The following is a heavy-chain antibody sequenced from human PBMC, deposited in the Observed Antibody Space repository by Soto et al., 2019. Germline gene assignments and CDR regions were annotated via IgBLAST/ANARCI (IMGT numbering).Heavy chain of an antibody. D-gene: IGHD7-27*01. CDR1: GGTFSSYA. CDR3: ESHWGSHYFDY. V-gene: IGHV1-69*13. J-gene: IGHJ4*02. CDR2: IIPIFGTA. Sequence: SVKVSCKASGGTFSSYAISWVRQAPGQGLEWMGGIIPIFGTANYAQKFQGRVTITADESTSTAYMELSSLRSEDTAVYYCESHWGSHYFDYWGQGSLVTVSS.